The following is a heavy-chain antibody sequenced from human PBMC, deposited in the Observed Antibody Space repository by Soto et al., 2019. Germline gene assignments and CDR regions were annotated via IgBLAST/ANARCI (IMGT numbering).Heavy chain of an antibody. CDR2: ISYDGSNK. CDR3: ARDGGRAAAGTIDY. Sequence: GESLKISCAASGFTFSSYAMHWVRQAPGKGLEWVAVISYDGSNKFYADSVKGRFTISRDNSKNTLSLQMNSLRAEDTAVYYCARDGGRAAAGTIDYWGQGTLVTVSS. D-gene: IGHD6-13*01. CDR1: GFTFSSYA. J-gene: IGHJ4*02. V-gene: IGHV3-30-3*01.